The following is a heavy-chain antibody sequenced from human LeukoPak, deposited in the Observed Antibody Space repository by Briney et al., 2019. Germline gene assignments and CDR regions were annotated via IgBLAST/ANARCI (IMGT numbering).Heavy chain of an antibody. D-gene: IGHD3-3*01. CDR1: GFTFSSYA. Sequence: GSLRLSCAASGFTFSSYAMSWVRQPPGKGLEWIGSIYYSGSTYYNPSLKSRVTISVDTSKNQFSLKLSSVTAADTAVYYCARQDTIFGVVLSGMDVWGQGTTVTVSS. CDR3: ARQDTIFGVVLSGMDV. V-gene: IGHV4-39*01. CDR2: IYYSGST. J-gene: IGHJ6*02.